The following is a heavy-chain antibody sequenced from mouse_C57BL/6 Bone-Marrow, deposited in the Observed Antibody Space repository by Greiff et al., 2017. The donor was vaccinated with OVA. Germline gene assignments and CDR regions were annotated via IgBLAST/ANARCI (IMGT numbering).Heavy chain of an antibody. CDR3: ARDYYGSSWYFDF. D-gene: IGHD1-1*01. J-gene: IGHJ1*03. V-gene: IGHV1-26*01. Sequence: VQLQQSGPELVKPGASVKISCKASGYTFTDYYMNWVKQSHGKSLEWIGDINPNNGGTSYNQKFKGKATLTVDKSSSTAYMELRSLTSEDSAVYYCARDYYGSSWYFDFWGTGTPVTVSS. CDR1: GYTFTDYY. CDR2: INPNNGGT.